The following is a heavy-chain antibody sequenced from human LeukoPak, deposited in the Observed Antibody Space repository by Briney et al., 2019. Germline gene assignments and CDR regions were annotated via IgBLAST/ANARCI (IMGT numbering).Heavy chain of an antibody. J-gene: IGHJ6*03. CDR1: GYTFTSYD. Sequence: ASVKVSCKASGYTFTSYDINWARQATGQGLEWMGWMNPNSGNTGYAQKFQGRVTMTRNTSISTAYMELSSLRSEDTAVYYCARGRRRVAALGIKYYYYMDVWGKGTTVTVSS. D-gene: IGHD2-15*01. CDR2: MNPNSGNT. V-gene: IGHV1-8*01. CDR3: ARGRRRVAALGIKYYYYMDV.